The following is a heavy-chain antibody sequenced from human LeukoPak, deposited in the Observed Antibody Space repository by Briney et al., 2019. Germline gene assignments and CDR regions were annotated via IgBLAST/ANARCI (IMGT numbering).Heavy chain of an antibody. J-gene: IGHJ6*02. D-gene: IGHD4-17*01. CDR1: GGSISSSNW. Sequence: SETLSLTCAVSGGSISSSNWWSWVRQPPGKGLEWIGEIYHSGSTNYNPSLKSRVTISVDKSKNQFSLKLSSVTAADTAVYYYARAVTPYYYGMDVWGQGTTVTVSS. CDR3: ARAVTPYYYGMDV. V-gene: IGHV4-4*02. CDR2: IYHSGST.